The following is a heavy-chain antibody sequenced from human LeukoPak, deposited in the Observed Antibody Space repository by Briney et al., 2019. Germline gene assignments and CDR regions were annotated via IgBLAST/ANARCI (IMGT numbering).Heavy chain of an antibody. V-gene: IGHV3-30-3*01. CDR2: ISYDGSNK. CDR1: GFTFSSYA. Sequence: PGGSLRLSCAASGFTFSSYAMHWVRQAPGKGLEWVAVISYDGSNKYYADSVKGRFTISRDNSKNTLYLQMNSLRAEDTAVYYCAKDHKYYYGSGSYTEYWGQGTLVTVSS. J-gene: IGHJ4*02. CDR3: AKDHKYYYGSGSYTEY. D-gene: IGHD3-10*01.